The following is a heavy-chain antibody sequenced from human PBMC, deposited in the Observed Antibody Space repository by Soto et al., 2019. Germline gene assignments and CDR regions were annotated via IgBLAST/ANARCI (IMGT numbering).Heavy chain of an antibody. V-gene: IGHV3-30*18. CDR3: AKDLGYSHIVATFNTFDY. J-gene: IGHJ4*02. D-gene: IGHD5-12*01. CDR2: ISYDGSNK. Sequence: GGSLRLSCAASGFTFSSYGMHWVRQAPGKGLEWVAVISYDGSNKYYADSVKGRFTISRDNSKNTLYLQMNSLRAEDTAVYYCAKDLGYSHIVATFNTFDYWGQGTLVTVSS. CDR1: GFTFSSYG.